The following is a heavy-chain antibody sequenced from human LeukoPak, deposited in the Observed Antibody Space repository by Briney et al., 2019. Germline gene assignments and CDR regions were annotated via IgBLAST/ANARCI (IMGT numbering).Heavy chain of an antibody. CDR1: GFTFSSYS. J-gene: IGHJ4*02. Sequence: PGGSLRLSCAASGFTFSSYSMNWVRQAPGKGLEWVSCISSSSSYIYYADSVKGRFTISRDNAKNSLYLQMNSLRAEDTAVYYCARVRSDDSSGYYEDYWGQGTLVTVSS. CDR2: ISSSSSYI. CDR3: ARVRSDDSSGYYEDY. D-gene: IGHD3-22*01. V-gene: IGHV3-21*01.